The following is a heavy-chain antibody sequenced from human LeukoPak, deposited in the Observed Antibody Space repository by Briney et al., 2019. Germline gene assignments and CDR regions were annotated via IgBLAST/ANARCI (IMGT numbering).Heavy chain of an antibody. CDR1: GDSISTDDFH. Sequence: SETLSLTCTVSGDSISTDDFHWVWIRQPPGKGLEWIGSLSYSENTFHNPSLKSRVTVSVDASKSHLSLRLGSVTAADTAVYYCAVALITVTGPSTFAVWGQGTVVTVSS. V-gene: IGHV4-39*02. CDR3: AVALITVTGPSTFAV. J-gene: IGHJ3*01. CDR2: LSYSENT. D-gene: IGHD3-22*01.